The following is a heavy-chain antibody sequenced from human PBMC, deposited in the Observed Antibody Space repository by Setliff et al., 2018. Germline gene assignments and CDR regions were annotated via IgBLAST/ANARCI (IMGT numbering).Heavy chain of an antibody. D-gene: IGHD3-22*01. CDR3: ARVVAHTHFYDRSGYYFDGLDI. J-gene: IGHJ3*02. Sequence: ASVKVSCKASGYNLDDFGINWLRQAPGQGLEWMGWIRPYIGHTIYAQKFQGRVTMTTDAPTSTAYMELTSLRHDDTAVYYCARVVAHTHFYDRSGYYFDGLDIWGQGAKVTVSS. CDR1: GYNLDDFG. V-gene: IGHV1-18*01. CDR2: IRPYIGHT.